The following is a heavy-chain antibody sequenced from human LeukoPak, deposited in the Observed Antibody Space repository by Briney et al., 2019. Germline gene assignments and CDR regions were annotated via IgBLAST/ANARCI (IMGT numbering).Heavy chain of an antibody. J-gene: IGHJ3*02. V-gene: IGHV3-30*04. CDR3: ARGLRQWPTRHAFDI. D-gene: IGHD6-19*01. CDR2: ISYDDTNK. Sequence: PGRSLRLSCAASGFTFSNNALHWVRQAPGKGLEWVAVISYDDTNKYYVDSVKGRFTISRDNSKNTLYLQMNSLRAEDTAVYYCARGLRQWPTRHAFDIWGQGTMVTVSS. CDR1: GFTFSNNA.